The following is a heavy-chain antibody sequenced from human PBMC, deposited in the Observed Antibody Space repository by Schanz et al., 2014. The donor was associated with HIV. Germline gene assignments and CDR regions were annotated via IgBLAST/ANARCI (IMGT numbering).Heavy chain of an antibody. V-gene: IGHV3-23*01. J-gene: IGHJ6*02. CDR1: GFTFKNYA. CDR2: VSGSGYTT. CDR3: ARPIPLSEFRGVSPSGWAYGMEV. D-gene: IGHD3-16*01. Sequence: EVQLLESGGGLVQPGGSLRLSCAASGFTFKNYAMSWVRQAPGRGLEWVAVVSGSGYTTYYGDSVQGRFTISRDNSKNTLYLQMDSLRAEDTAIYYCARPIPLSEFRGVSPSGWAYGMEVWGQGTTVTVSS.